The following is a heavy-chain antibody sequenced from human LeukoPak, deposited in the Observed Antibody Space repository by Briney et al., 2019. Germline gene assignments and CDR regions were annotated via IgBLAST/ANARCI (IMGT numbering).Heavy chain of an antibody. CDR3: ARHVASSWYNTDYYYYYMDV. Sequence: SETLSLTCTVSGASISNNFWTWIRQPAGRGLEWIGHVHTSGSTNYNPSLKSRVTMSLDTSKNQFSLKLSSVTAADTAVYYCARHVASSWYNTDYYYYYMDVWGKGTTVTISS. CDR2: VHTSGST. D-gene: IGHD6-13*01. J-gene: IGHJ6*03. CDR1: GASISNNF. V-gene: IGHV4-4*07.